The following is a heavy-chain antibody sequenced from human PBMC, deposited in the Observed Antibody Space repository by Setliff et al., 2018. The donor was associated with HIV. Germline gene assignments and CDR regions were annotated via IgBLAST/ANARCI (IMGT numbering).Heavy chain of an antibody. D-gene: IGHD2-15*01. J-gene: IGHJ5*02. CDR3: ARETRSFGGIDP. V-gene: IGHV4-39*02. CDR1: GGSVSSRGYY. Sequence: SETLSLTCTVSGGSVSSRGYYWGWIRQPPGKGPEWIANILYGGNTYYNPSLKSRVTISVDTSKNHFSLKLNSVTAADTAVYFCARETRSFGGIDPWGQGTLVTVSS. CDR2: ILYGGNT.